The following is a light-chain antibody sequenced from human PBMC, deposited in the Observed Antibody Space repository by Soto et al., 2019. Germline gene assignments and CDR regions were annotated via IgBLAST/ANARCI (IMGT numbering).Light chain of an antibody. V-gene: IGKV3-20*01. CDR3: QQYGSSPQT. J-gene: IGKJ1*01. Sequence: EIVLTQSPGTLSLSPGETVALSCRASQSVTNNYLAWYQQKRDQAPRLLIYGASNRATGIPDRFSGGGSGTDLILTIIRLEPEDFAVYYCQQYGSSPQTFGQGTKVEIK. CDR1: QSVTNNY. CDR2: GAS.